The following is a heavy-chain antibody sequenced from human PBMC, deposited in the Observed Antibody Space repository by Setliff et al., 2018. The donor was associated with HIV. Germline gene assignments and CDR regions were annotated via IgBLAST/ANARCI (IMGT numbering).Heavy chain of an antibody. CDR2: IFSNDEK. D-gene: IGHD3-3*01. J-gene: IGHJ4*02. CDR3: ARISATHYDFWSGSMDY. CDR1: GFSLSNARMG. V-gene: IGHV2-26*01. Sequence: SGPTLVNPTETLTLTCTVSGFSLSNARMGVSWIRQPPGKALEWLAHIFSNDEKSYSTSLKSRLTISKDTSKSQVVLTMTNMDPVDTATYYCARISATHYDFWSGSMDYWGQGTLVTVSS.